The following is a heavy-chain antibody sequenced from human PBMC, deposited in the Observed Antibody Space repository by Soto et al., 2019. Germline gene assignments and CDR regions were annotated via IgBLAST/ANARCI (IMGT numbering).Heavy chain of an antibody. Sequence: ASVKVSCKDSGYTFTRYGIHGVRQAPGQRLEWMGWINAANGDTKYSPKFQGRVTITRDTSASTAYMELSSLRSEDTAVYYCVRRHVAATGIDWFDPWGQGTLVTVSS. V-gene: IGHV1-3*01. CDR3: VRRHVAATGIDWFDP. CDR2: INAANGDT. J-gene: IGHJ5*02. D-gene: IGHD6-13*01. CDR1: GYTFTRYG.